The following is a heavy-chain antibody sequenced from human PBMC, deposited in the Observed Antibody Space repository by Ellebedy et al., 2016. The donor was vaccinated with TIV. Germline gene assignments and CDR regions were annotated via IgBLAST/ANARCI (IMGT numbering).Heavy chain of an antibody. Sequence: GESLKISCAASGFSFSNYWMNWVRPAPGKGLALVANINQDGRAKNYVDSVKGRFAISRDNAKNSLYLQMNSLRREDTAIYYCARGSVVTGADSWGQGTLVTVSS. CDR3: ARGSVVTGADS. J-gene: IGHJ4*02. CDR1: GFSFSNYW. D-gene: IGHD2-21*02. CDR2: INQDGRAK. V-gene: IGHV3-7*03.